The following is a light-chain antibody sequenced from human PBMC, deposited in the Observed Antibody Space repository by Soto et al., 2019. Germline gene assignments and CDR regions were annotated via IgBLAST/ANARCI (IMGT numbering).Light chain of an antibody. Sequence: EMFMTQSPATLSVSPGEIATLSLRSSQSVRGNLAWYQQKPGQSPRLLVYGASSRATGIPVRFSGSGSATEFTLTISSLQSQDFAVYYCQQYNNWPFITFGQGTRLEIK. V-gene: IGKV3-15*01. CDR1: QSVRGN. CDR2: GAS. CDR3: QQYNNWPFIT. J-gene: IGKJ5*01.